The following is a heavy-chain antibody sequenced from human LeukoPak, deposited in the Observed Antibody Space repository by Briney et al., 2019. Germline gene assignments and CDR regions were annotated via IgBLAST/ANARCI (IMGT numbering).Heavy chain of an antibody. D-gene: IGHD1-20*01. CDR3: AKLLTGTTRFYYFDY. Sequence: GGSLRLSCAASGFTFSDYYMSWIRQAPGKGLEWVSYISSSSSYTNYADSVKGRFTISRDNSKNTLYLQMNSLRAEDTAVYYCAKLLTGTTRFYYFDYWGQGTLVTVSS. V-gene: IGHV3-11*03. CDR1: GFTFSDYY. J-gene: IGHJ4*02. CDR2: ISSSSSYT.